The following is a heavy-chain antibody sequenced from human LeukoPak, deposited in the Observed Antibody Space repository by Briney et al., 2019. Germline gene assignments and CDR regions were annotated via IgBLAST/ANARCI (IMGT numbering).Heavy chain of an antibody. V-gene: IGHV4-39*07. CDR3: AREADEYSTSQAFDY. CDR2: IYYSGST. Sequence: SETLSLTCTVSGSSISSTAYYRGWIRQPPGKGLEGIGNIYYSGSTDYNPSLESRVTISLDTSKNQFSLKLSSVTAADMAVYYCAREADEYSTSQAFDYWGQGTLVTVSS. D-gene: IGHD6-6*01. CDR1: GSSISSTAYY. J-gene: IGHJ4*02.